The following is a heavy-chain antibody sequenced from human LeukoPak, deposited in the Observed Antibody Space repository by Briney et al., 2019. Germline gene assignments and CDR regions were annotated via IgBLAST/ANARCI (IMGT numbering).Heavy chain of an antibody. CDR2: IDWDDDK. D-gene: IGHD6-19*01. CDR1: GFSLSTSGMR. J-gene: IGHJ4*02. CDR3: ARTPIGIAVADPYYFDY. V-gene: IGHV2-70*04. Sequence: ESGPTLVNPTQALTLTCTFSGFSLSTSGMRVSWIRQPPEKALEWLARIDWDDDKFYSTSLKTRLTIPKDTSKNQVVLTMTNMDPVDTATYYCARTPIGIAVADPYYFDYWGQGTLVTVSS.